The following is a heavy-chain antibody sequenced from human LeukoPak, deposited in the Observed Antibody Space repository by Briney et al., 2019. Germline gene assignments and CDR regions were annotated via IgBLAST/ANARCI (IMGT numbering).Heavy chain of an antibody. Sequence: GGSLRLSCAASGFTFSNYDMSWVRRAPGKGLEWVSTVIGSGSSTYYADSVKGRFTISRDNSKSTLYLQLNSLRAEDTAVYYCARGGKYYGSGSYDNPNYFDYWGQGTLVTVSS. CDR3: ARGGKYYGSGSYDNPNYFDY. D-gene: IGHD3-10*01. J-gene: IGHJ4*02. CDR1: GFTFSNYD. CDR2: VIGSGSST. V-gene: IGHV3-23*01.